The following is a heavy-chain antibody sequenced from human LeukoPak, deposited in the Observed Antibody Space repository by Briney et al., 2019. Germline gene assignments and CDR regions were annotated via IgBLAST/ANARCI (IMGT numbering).Heavy chain of an antibody. V-gene: IGHV1-69*06. CDR1: GGTFSSYA. CDR2: IIPIFDTA. D-gene: IGHD3/OR15-3a*01. J-gene: IGHJ4*02. Sequence: ASVKVSCKASGGTFSSYAISWVRQAPGQGLEWMGGIIPIFDTANYAQKFQGRVTITADKSTSTAYMELSSLRSEDTAVYYCARASSRTGYSQYYFDYWGQGTLVTVSS. CDR3: ARASSRTGYSQYYFDY.